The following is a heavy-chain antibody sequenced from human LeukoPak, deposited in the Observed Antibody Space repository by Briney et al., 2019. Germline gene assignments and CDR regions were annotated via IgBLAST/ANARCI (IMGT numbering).Heavy chain of an antibody. CDR1: GYSFATYW. J-gene: IGHJ4*02. D-gene: IGHD5-12*01. CDR2: IHPGDSDT. Sequence: GESLKISCKGSGYSFATYWIGWVRQMPGKGLEWMGIIHPGDSDTRYSPSFQGQVTISADKSISTAYLQWSGLKASDTAMYYCARRHSGYDGAFYYFDFWGQGTLITVSS. V-gene: IGHV5-51*01. CDR3: ARRHSGYDGAFYYFDF.